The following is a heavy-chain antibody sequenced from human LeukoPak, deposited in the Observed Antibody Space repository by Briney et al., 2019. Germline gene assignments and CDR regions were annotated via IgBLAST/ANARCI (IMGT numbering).Heavy chain of an antibody. CDR3: ARDPYSGGYWNYYYYYMDV. J-gene: IGHJ6*03. CDR1: GFTFSSYN. Sequence: GGSLRLSCAASGFTFSSYNMNWVRQAPGKGLEWVSSITSSSSYIYYADSEKGRFTISRDNAKNSLFLQMNSLTAEDTAVYYCARDPYSGGYWNYYYYYMDVWGKGTTVTISS. V-gene: IGHV3-21*01. CDR2: ITSSSSYI. D-gene: IGHD1-26*01.